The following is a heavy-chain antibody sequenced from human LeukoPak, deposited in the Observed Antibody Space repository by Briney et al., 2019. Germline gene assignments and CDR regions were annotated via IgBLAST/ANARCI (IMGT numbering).Heavy chain of an antibody. D-gene: IGHD5-12*01. CDR3: ARVGAIVARLPHFDY. CDR2: INSDGGRT. CDR1: GFTFGGYW. J-gene: IGHJ4*02. Sequence: GGSLRLSCAASGFTFGGYWMHWVRQAPGKGLVWVSRINSDGGRTIYAGSVKGRFTVSRDNAKNTLYLQMNSLRAEDTAVYYCARVGAIVARLPHFDYWGQGTLVTVSS. V-gene: IGHV3-74*01.